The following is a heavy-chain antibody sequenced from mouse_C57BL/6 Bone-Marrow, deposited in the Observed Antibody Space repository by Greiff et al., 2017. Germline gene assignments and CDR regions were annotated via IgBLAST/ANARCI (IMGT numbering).Heavy chain of an antibody. J-gene: IGHJ2*01. CDR1: GYTFTSYG. CDR3: ARLGSYDYWFDD. CDR2: IYPRSGNT. V-gene: IGHV1-81*01. D-gene: IGHD2-4*01. Sequence: QVQLQQSGAELARPGASVKLSCKASGYTFTSYGISWVKQRTGQGLEWIGEIYPRSGNTYYNEKFKGKATLTADTSSSTAYLELRSLTSEDSAVYFCARLGSYDYWFDDWGQGTTLTVSS.